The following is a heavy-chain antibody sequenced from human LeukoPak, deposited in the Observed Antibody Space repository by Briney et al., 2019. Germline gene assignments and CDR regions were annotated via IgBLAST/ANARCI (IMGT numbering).Heavy chain of an antibody. CDR1: GFTFSNCG. Sequence: GGSLRLSCAAFGFTFSNCGMHWVRQAPGKGLEWVAVIWYDGSYKYYADSVKGRFTISRDNSKNTLYLQMNSLRAEDTAVYYCAKDFYVGPVLARYFDYWGQGTLVTVSS. CDR3: AKDFYVGPVLARYFDY. D-gene: IGHD2-8*02. V-gene: IGHV3-33*06. CDR2: IWYDGSYK. J-gene: IGHJ4*02.